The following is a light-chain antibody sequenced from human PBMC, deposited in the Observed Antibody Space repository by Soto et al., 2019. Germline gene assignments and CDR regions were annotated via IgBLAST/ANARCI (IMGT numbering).Light chain of an antibody. J-gene: IGKJ1*01. CDR2: GTS. CDR1: QTVSNSY. V-gene: IGKV3-20*01. Sequence: EIVLTQSPGTLSLSPGERATLSCRASQTVSNSYLAWYQQKPGQAPRLLIYGTSSRATGIPDRFSGSGSGTDFTLTINRLEPEDSAMYYCQQYGYSFWTFGQGTKVDNK. CDR3: QQYGYSFWT.